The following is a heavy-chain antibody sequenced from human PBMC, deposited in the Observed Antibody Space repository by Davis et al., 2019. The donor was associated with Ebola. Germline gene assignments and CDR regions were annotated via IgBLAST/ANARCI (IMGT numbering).Heavy chain of an antibody. Sequence: MPSETLSLTCAVYGGSFSGYDWSWIRQPPGKGLEWIGEINHSGSTNYNPSLKSRVPISVDTSKNQFSLKLSSVTAADTAVYYCARTRGYSGYARFDYWGQGTLVTVSS. CDR3: ARTRGYSGYARFDY. D-gene: IGHD5-12*01. CDR2: INHSGST. V-gene: IGHV4-34*01. CDR1: GGSFSGYD. J-gene: IGHJ4*02.